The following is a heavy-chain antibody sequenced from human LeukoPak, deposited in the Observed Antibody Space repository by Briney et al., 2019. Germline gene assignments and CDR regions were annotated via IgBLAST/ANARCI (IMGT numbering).Heavy chain of an antibody. CDR2: ISGSGGST. D-gene: IGHD3-3*01. CDR1: GFTFSSYA. Sequence: GGSLRLSCAASGFTFSSYAMSWVRQAPGKGLEWVSAISGSGGSTYYADSVKGRFTTSRDNSKNTLYLQMNSLRAEDTAVYYCAKGGTYYDFWSGDHYYMDVWGKGTTVTVSS. V-gene: IGHV3-23*01. J-gene: IGHJ6*03. CDR3: AKGGTYYDFWSGDHYYMDV.